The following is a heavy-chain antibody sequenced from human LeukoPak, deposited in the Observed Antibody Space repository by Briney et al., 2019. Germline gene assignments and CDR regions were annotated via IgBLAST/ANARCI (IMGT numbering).Heavy chain of an antibody. J-gene: IGHJ6*01. Sequence: GGSLRLSCAASGFSFTNYAMTWVRQTPGKGLEWVSSISGSGASTYYADSVKGRFTISKDKSKNTLFLQMNSLRAEDTAVYYCAKAVLGGNYISYYFYGLDVWGQGTTVTVSS. CDR2: ISGSGAST. CDR3: AKAVLGGNYISYYFYGLDV. V-gene: IGHV3-23*01. CDR1: GFSFTNYA. D-gene: IGHD1-26*01.